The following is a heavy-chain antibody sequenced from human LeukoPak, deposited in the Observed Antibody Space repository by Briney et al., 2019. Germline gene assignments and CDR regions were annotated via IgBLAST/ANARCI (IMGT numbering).Heavy chain of an antibody. CDR3: ARGGSGSQTDY. CDR1: GGSISSGGYS. J-gene: IGHJ4*02. V-gene: IGHV4-30-2*01. D-gene: IGHD2-15*01. CDR2: IYHSGST. Sequence: PSETLSLTCAVSGGSISSGGYSWSWIRQPPGKGLEWIGYIYHSGSTYYNPSLKSRVTISVDRSKNPFSLKLSYVTAADTAVYYCARGGSGSQTDYWGQGTLVTVSS.